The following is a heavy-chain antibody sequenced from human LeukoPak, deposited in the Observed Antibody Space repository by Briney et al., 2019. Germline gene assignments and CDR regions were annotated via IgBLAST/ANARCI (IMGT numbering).Heavy chain of an antibody. D-gene: IGHD3-10*01. J-gene: IGHJ4*02. CDR2: IYHSGST. CDR3: ARARVLLWFGELLWRGYFDY. Sequence: SETLSLTCAVSGGSISSSNWWSWARPPPGKGLEWIGEIYHSGSTNYNPSLKSRVTISVDKSKNQFSLKLSSVTAADTAVYYCARARVLLWFGELLWRGYFDYWGQGTLVTVSS. CDR1: GGSISSSNW. V-gene: IGHV4-4*02.